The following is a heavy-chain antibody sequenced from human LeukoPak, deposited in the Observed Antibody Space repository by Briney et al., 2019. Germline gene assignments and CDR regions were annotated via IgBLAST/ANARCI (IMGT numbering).Heavy chain of an antibody. Sequence: GGSLRLSCAASGFTFSSYGMHWVRQAPGKGLEWVAFIRYDGSNKYYADSVKGRFTISRDNAKNSLYLQMNSLRAEDTAVYYCATWLPDYWGQGTLVTVSS. D-gene: IGHD5-12*01. CDR3: ATWLPDY. J-gene: IGHJ4*02. CDR1: GFTFSSYG. CDR2: IRYDGSNK. V-gene: IGHV3-30*02.